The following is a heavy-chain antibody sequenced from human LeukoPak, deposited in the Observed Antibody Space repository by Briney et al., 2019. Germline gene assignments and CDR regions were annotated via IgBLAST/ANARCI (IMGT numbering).Heavy chain of an antibody. CDR2: ISYDGSNK. Sequence: PGRSLRLSCAASGFTFSSYGMHWVRQAPGKGLEWVAVISYDGSNKYYADSVKGRFTISRDNSKNTLYLQMNSLRAEDTAVYYCARGAGSCTSTSCSLGYWGQGTLVTVSS. D-gene: IGHD2-2*01. CDR1: GFTFSSYG. V-gene: IGHV3-30*03. J-gene: IGHJ4*02. CDR3: ARGAGSCTSTSCSLGY.